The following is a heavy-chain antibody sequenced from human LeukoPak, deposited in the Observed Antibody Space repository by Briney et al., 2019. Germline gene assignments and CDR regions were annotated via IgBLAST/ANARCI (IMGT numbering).Heavy chain of an antibody. J-gene: IGHJ5*02. V-gene: IGHV3-11*04. CDR3: AKEQRGYTGYTVGSWFDP. CDR2: ISSSGSTI. Sequence: PGGSLRLSCAASGFTVSSNYMSWVRQAPGKGLEWVSYISSSGSTIYYADSVKGRFTISRDNAKNSLYLQMNSLRAEDTAVYYCAKEQRGYTGYTVGSWFDPWGQGTLVTVSS. CDR1: GFTVSSNY. D-gene: IGHD5-12*01.